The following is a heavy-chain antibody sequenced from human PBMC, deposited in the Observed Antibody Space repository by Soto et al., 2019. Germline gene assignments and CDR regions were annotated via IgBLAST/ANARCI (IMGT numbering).Heavy chain of an antibody. CDR2: IYYSGST. Sequence: SETLSLTCTVSGGSISSYYWSWIRQPPGKGLEWIGYIYYSGSTNYNPSLKSRITISVDTSKNQFSLKLSSVTAADTAVYYCARVRRYSSRPDAFDMWGQGTMVTVSS. J-gene: IGHJ3*02. CDR1: GGSISSYY. V-gene: IGHV4-59*01. D-gene: IGHD6-13*01. CDR3: ARVRRYSSRPDAFDM.